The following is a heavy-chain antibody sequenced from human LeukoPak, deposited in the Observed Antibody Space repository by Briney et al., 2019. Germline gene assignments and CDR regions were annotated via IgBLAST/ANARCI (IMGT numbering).Heavy chain of an antibody. CDR1: GGSVRDHV. CDR3: ARDRDYFDA. D-gene: IGHD4-17*01. CDR2: FYYTTNP. V-gene: IGHV4-59*02. Sequence: SETLSLTCSVSGGSVRDHVWSWIRLSPGKGLEWIGNFYYTTNPNYNPSLARRVTISVDTSKDQLSLKLKSVSAADTAVYYCARDRDYFDAWGQGTRVTVSS. J-gene: IGHJ5*02.